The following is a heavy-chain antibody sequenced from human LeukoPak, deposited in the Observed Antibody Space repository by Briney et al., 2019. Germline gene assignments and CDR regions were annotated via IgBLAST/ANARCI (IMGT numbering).Heavy chain of an antibody. CDR3: AKDRRLHLGEFLGRKETNWFDP. Sequence: SETLSLTCAVYGGSFSGYYWSWIRQPPGKGLEWIGEINHSGSTNYNPSLKSRVTISVDTSKNQFSLKLSSVTAADTAVYYCAKDRRLHLGEFLGRKETNWFDPWGQGTLVTVSS. CDR1: GGSFSGYY. V-gene: IGHV4-34*01. J-gene: IGHJ5*02. D-gene: IGHD3-16*01. CDR2: INHSGST.